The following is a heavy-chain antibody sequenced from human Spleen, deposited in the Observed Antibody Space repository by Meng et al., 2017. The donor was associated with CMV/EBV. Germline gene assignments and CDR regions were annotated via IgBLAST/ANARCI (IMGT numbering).Heavy chain of an antibody. CDR3: ATNLYSASSGDY. D-gene: IGHD6-6*01. CDR2: IYSGGSST. Sequence: GESLKISCAASGFTFSSYAMSWVRQAPGKGLEWVSVIYSGGSSTYYADSVKGRFTISRDNSKNTLYLQMNSLRAEDTAVYYCATNLYSASSGDYWGQGTLVTVSS. J-gene: IGHJ4*02. V-gene: IGHV3-23*03. CDR1: GFTFSSYA.